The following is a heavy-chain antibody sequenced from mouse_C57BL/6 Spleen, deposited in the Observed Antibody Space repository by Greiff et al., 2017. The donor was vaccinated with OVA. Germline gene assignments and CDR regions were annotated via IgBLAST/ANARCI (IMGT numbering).Heavy chain of an antibody. CDR1: GYTFTSYW. J-gene: IGHJ4*01. V-gene: IGHV1-50*01. CDR3: ARGGPLSMDY. Sequence: QVQLQQPGAELVKPGASVKLSCKASGYTFTSYWMQWVKQRPGQGLEWIGEIDPSDSYTNYNQKFKGKATLTVDTSSSTAYMQLSSLTSEDSAVYYCARGGPLSMDYWGQGTSVTVSS. CDR2: IDPSDSYT.